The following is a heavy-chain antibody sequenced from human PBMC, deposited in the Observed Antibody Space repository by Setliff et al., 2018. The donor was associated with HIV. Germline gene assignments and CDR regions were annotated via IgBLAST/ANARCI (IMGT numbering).Heavy chain of an antibody. CDR2: IYYSGST. D-gene: IGHD7-27*01. Sequence: PSETLSLTCTVSGGSISSSSYYWGWIRQPPGKGLEWIGSIYYSGSTYYNPSLKSRVTISVDTSKNQFSLKLSSVTAADTAVYYCARQGRPGDFDSWGQGTLVTVSS. V-gene: IGHV4-39*01. CDR3: ARQGRPGDFDS. J-gene: IGHJ4*02. CDR1: GGSISSSSYY.